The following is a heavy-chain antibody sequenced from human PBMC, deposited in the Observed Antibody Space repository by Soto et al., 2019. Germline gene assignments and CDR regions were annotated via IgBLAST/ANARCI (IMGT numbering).Heavy chain of an antibody. CDR3: ARESGYSYGYFDYYYGMDV. CDR1: GFTVSSNY. V-gene: IGHV3-53*01. Sequence: GVSLRLSCAASGFTVSSNYMSWVRQAPGKGLEWVSVIYSGGSTYYADSVKGRFTISRDNSKNTLYLQMNSLRAEDTAVYYRARESGYSYGYFDYYYGMDVWGQGTTVTVSS. D-gene: IGHD5-18*01. J-gene: IGHJ6*02. CDR2: IYSGGST.